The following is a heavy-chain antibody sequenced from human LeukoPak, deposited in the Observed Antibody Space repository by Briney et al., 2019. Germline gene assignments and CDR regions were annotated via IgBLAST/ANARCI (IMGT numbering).Heavy chain of an antibody. V-gene: IGHV3-48*01. CDR3: ARDLLYYYDSSGYPYGMDV. D-gene: IGHD3-22*01. CDR1: GFTFSSYS. Sequence: PGGSLRLSCAASGFTFSSYSMNWVRQAPGKGLEWVSYISSSSSTIYYADSVKGRFTISRDNAKNSLYLQMNSLRAEDTAVYYCARDLLYYYDSSGYPYGMDVWGQGTTVTVSS. J-gene: IGHJ6*02. CDR2: ISSSSSTI.